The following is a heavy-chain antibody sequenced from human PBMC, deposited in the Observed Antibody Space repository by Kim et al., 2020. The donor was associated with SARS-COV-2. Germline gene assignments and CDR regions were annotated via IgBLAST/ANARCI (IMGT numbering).Heavy chain of an antibody. V-gene: IGHV3-21*01. CDR3: ARGVSGYTILLDAFDI. J-gene: IGHJ3*02. D-gene: IGHD3-22*01. Sequence: GGSLRLSCAASGFTFSSYNMNWVRQAPGKGLEWVSSISSSSSYIYYADSVKGRFTISRDNAKNSLYLQMNSLRAEDTAVYYCARGVSGYTILLDAFDISGQGTMVTVSS. CDR1: GFTFSSYN. CDR2: ISSSSSYI.